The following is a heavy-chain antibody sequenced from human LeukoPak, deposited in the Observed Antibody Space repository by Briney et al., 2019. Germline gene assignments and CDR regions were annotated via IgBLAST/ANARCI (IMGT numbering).Heavy chain of an antibody. D-gene: IGHD5-12*01. CDR1: GFTFSIYS. CDR2: ISTSSSTI. CDR3: ARTDRQYSGGTEDY. V-gene: IGHV3-48*04. J-gene: IGHJ4*02. Sequence: GGSLRLSCAASGFTFSIYSMNWVRQAPGKGLEWVSYISTSSSTIYYADSVKGRFTISRDNAKNSLYLQMNSLRAEDTAVYYCARTDRQYSGGTEDYWGQGTLVTVSS.